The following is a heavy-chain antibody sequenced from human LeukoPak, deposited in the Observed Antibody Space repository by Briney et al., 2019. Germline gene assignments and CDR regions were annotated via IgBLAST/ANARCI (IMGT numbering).Heavy chain of an antibody. CDR3: ARHLGYGALDP. D-gene: IGHD4-17*01. CDR2: ISPDGSQT. J-gene: IGHJ5*02. V-gene: IGHV3-7*01. CDR1: GFTLSTYW. Sequence: GGSLSLSCAASGFTLSTYWMNWVRQAPGKGLEWVALISPDGSQTNYVDSVRGRFTISRDNAENSLYLQMNSLRAEDTAVYYCARHLGYGALDPWGQGTLVSVSS.